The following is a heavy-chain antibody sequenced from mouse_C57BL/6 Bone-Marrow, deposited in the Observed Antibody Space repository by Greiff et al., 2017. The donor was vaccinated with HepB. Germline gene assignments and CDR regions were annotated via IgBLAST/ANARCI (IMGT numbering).Heavy chain of an antibody. CDR1: GTQLPGYW. J-gene: IGHJ4*01. D-gene: IGHD3-1*01. CDR2: ILPGSGST. V-gene: IGHV1-9*01. CDR3: ARTPRYHAMDY. Sequence: VKVVESGAELMKPGASVKLSCKATGTQLPGYWIEGVKQRPGQGLGWIGEILPGSGSTNYNEKFKGKATFTADTSSNTAYMQLSSLTTEDSAIYYCARTPRYHAMDYWGQGTSVTVSS.